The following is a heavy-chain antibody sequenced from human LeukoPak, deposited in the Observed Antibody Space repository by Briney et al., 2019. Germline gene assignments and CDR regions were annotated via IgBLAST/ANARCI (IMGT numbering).Heavy chain of an antibody. CDR1: GYTFTTYW. Sequence: GESLRISCKGAGYTFTTYWIGWVRRMPGKGLEWMGIIYAGDSDTRYSPSFQGQVTFSADKSISTAYLQWSSLKASDTAMYYCAREGTMVRGGIYYFDYWGQGTLVTVSS. V-gene: IGHV5-51*01. J-gene: IGHJ4*02. CDR2: IYAGDSDT. CDR3: AREGTMVRGGIYYFDY. D-gene: IGHD3-10*01.